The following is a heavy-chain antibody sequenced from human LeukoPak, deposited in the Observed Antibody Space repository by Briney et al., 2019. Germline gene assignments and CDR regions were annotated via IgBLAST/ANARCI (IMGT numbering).Heavy chain of an antibody. D-gene: IGHD3-9*01. V-gene: IGHV4-34*01. CDR3: ARRQLPYFDWLLSSNHRGFDP. J-gene: IGHJ5*02. Sequence: PSETLSLTCAVYGGSFGGYYWSWIRQPPRKGREWIGEIYHSVGTNYNPSLKSRATISVDTSKNQFSLKLSSVTAADTAVYYCARRQLPYFDWLLSSNHRGFDPWGQGTLVTVSS. CDR2: IYHSVGT. CDR1: GGSFGGYY.